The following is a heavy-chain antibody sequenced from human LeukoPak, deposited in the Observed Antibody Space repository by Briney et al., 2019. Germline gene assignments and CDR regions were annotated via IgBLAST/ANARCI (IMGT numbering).Heavy chain of an antibody. J-gene: IGHJ6*04. Sequence: GGSLRLSCAASGFTFSSYWMSWVRQAPGKGLEWVANIRQDGSEKYYVDSVKGRFTISRDNAKNSLYLQMNSLRAEDTAVYYCARDQAWFGDGAYYYYYGMDVWGKGTTVTVSS. D-gene: IGHD3-10*01. CDR1: GFTFSSYW. V-gene: IGHV3-7*03. CDR2: IRQDGSEK. CDR3: ARDQAWFGDGAYYYYYGMDV.